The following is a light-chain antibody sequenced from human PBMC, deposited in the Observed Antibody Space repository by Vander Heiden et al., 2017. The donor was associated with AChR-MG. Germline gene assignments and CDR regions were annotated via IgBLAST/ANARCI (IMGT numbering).Light chain of an antibody. CDR3: QQDCMSPLT. CDR2: GAS. CDR1: ESVSANY. V-gene: IGKV3-20*01. J-gene: IGKJ4*01. Sequence: EIVLTQSPGTLSLSPGERATLSCRASESVSANYLAWYQQKPGQAPRFIIYGASNRATGIPDRFSGSGSGTEFTLTISRLEPEDFAVYYCQQDCMSPLTFGGGTKVEIK.